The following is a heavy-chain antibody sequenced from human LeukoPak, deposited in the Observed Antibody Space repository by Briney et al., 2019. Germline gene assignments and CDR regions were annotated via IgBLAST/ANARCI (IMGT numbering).Heavy chain of an antibody. CDR1: GFTFSSYG. CDR3: AKDRLTAGQRPGIAVAGASFGDY. CDR2: ISGSGTNT. J-gene: IGHJ4*02. V-gene: IGHV3-23*01. Sequence: GGSLRLSCAASGFTFSSYGMSWVRQAPGKGLEWVSAISGSGTNTYYADSAKGRFTISRDNSKNTLYLQMNSLRAEDTAVYYCAKDRLTAGQRPGIAVAGASFGDYWGQGTLVTVSS. D-gene: IGHD6-19*01.